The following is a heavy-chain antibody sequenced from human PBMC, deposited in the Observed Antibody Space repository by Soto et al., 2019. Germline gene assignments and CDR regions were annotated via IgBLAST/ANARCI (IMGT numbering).Heavy chain of an antibody. CDR1: GGSISSYY. CDR3: ARDRPDYYGSGSYYKPPIDYYYYGMDV. J-gene: IGHJ6*02. V-gene: IGHV4-4*07. D-gene: IGHD3-10*01. Sequence: QVQLQESGPGLVKPSETLSLTCTVSGGSISSYYWSWIRQPAGKGLEWIGRIYTSGSTNYNPSLKSRVTMSVDTSKNLFSLKLSSVTAADTAVYYCARDRPDYYGSGSYYKPPIDYYYYGMDVWGQGTTVTVSS. CDR2: IYTSGST.